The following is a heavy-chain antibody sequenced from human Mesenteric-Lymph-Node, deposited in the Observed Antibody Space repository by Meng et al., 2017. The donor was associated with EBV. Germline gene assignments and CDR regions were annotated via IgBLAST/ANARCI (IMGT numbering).Heavy chain of an antibody. CDR2: TYSGGDT. Sequence: EVQLVVLGAGVIQAGGSLRLSCVASGFTVSRNNMSGVRQAPGKGLEWVSVTYSGGDTSYADSVKGRFTVSRDASKNTLYLQMNSLRAEDTAVYYCARVQSWGSYRYLDYWGQGTLVTVSS. J-gene: IGHJ4*02. D-gene: IGHD3-16*02. CDR3: ARVQSWGSYRYLDY. V-gene: IGHV3-53*01. CDR1: GFTVSRNN.